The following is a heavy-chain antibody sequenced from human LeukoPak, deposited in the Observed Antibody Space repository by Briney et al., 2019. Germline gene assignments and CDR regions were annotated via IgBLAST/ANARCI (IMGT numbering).Heavy chain of an antibody. CDR2: IYYSGST. J-gene: IGHJ4*02. Sequence: PSETLSLTCTVSGGSISSYYWSWIRQPPGKGLEWIGYIYYSGSTNYNPSLKSRVTISVDTSKNQFSLKLSSVTAADTAVYYCARDYYDSSGYYGKDDYWGQGTLVTVSS. D-gene: IGHD3-22*01. V-gene: IGHV4-59*01. CDR3: ARDYYDSSGYYGKDDY. CDR1: GGSISSYY.